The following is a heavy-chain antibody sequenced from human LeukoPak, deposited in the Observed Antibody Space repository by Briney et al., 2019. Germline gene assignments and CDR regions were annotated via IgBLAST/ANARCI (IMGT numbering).Heavy chain of an antibody. CDR3: AKDFEYSSGWYRYYYYYGMDV. CDR1: GFTFSSYA. Sequence: GGSLRLSRAASGFTFSSYAMSWVRQAPGKGLEWVSAISGSGGSTYYADSVKGRFTISRDNSKNTLYLQMNSLRAEDTAVYYCAKDFEYSSGWYRYYYYYGMDVWGQGTTVTVSS. CDR2: ISGSGGST. D-gene: IGHD6-19*01. V-gene: IGHV3-23*01. J-gene: IGHJ6*02.